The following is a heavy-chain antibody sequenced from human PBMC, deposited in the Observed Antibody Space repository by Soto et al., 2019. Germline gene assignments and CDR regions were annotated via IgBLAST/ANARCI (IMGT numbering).Heavy chain of an antibody. CDR2: IYYSGST. CDR3: ARKGGSYYPNWSDP. D-gene: IGHD1-26*01. V-gene: IGHV4-59*01. Sequence: PSETLSLTCTVSGGSISSYYWSWIRQPPGKGLEWIGYIYYSGSTNYNPSLKSRVTISVDTSKNQFSLKLSSVTAADTAVYYCARKGGSYYPNWSDPWGQGTLVTVSS. CDR1: GGSISSYY. J-gene: IGHJ5*02.